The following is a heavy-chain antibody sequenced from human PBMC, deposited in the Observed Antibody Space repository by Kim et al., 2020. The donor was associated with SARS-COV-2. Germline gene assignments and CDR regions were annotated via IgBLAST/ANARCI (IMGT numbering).Heavy chain of an antibody. CDR2: IYYSGST. CDR1: GGSVSSGSYY. CDR3: ARADLRGSGSYHHYGMDV. D-gene: IGHD3-10*01. Sequence: SETLSLTCTVSGGSVSSGSYYWSWIRQPPGKGLEWIGYIYYSGSTNYNPSLKSRVTISVDTSKNQFSLKLSSVTAADTAVYYCARADLRGSGSYHHYGMDVWGQGTTVTVSS. V-gene: IGHV4-61*01. J-gene: IGHJ6*02.